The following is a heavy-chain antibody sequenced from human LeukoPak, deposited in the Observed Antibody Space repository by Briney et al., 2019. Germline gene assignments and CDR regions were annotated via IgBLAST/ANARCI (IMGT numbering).Heavy chain of an antibody. CDR3: AKDLIGLLWFGESPFDY. CDR1: GFTFSSYG. CDR2: ISYDGGNK. V-gene: IGHV3-30*18. J-gene: IGHJ4*02. D-gene: IGHD3-10*01. Sequence: TGRSLRLSCAAAGFTFSSYGMHWVRQAPGKGLEWVAVISYDGGNKYYADSVKGRFTISRDNSKNTLYLQMNSLRAEDTAVYYCAKDLIGLLWFGESPFDYWGQGTLVTVSS.